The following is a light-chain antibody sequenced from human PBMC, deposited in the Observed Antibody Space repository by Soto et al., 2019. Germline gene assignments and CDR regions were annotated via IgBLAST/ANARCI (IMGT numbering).Light chain of an antibody. J-gene: IGKJ4*01. V-gene: IGKV3-11*01. Sequence: EIVLTQSPAILSLSPGDRATFSCGASQSVATSLAWYQHHPGRAPRLLIYGAFKRATGIPTRFGGSGSGTHFTLTISSLEPEDFAVYYCQHRSNWPSVTFGGGTKLEIK. CDR3: QHRSNWPSVT. CDR1: QSVATS. CDR2: GAF.